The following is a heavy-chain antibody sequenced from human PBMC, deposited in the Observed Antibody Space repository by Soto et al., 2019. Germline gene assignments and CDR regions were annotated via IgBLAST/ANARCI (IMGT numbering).Heavy chain of an antibody. J-gene: IGHJ6*02. CDR2: ISAYNGNT. CDR3: ARDRVGRDWNLLSYYYSMDV. V-gene: IGHV1-18*04. D-gene: IGHD1-7*01. CDR1: GYTFTSYG. Sequence: GASVKVSCKASGYTFTSYGISWVRQAPGQGLEWMGWISAYNGNTNYAQKLQGRVTMTTDTSTSTAYMELRSLRSDDTAVYYCARDRVGRDWNLLSYYYSMDVWGQGTTVTVSS.